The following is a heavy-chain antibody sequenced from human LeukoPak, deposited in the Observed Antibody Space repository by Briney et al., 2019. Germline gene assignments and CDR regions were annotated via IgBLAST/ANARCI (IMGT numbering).Heavy chain of an antibody. J-gene: IGHJ5*02. CDR2: ISYDGSNK. D-gene: IGHD3-10*01. CDR3: AKVRAYGSGSYSPGFDP. Sequence: GRSLRLSCAASGFTFSNYGMHWVRQAPGEGLEWVAVISYDGSNKYYADSVKGRFTISRDNSKNTLYLQMNSLRAEDTAVYYCAKVRAYGSGSYSPGFDPWGQGTLVTVSS. CDR1: GFTFSNYG. V-gene: IGHV3-30*18.